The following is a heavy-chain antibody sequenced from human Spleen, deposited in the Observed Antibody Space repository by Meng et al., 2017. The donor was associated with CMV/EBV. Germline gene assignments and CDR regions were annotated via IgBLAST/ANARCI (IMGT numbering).Heavy chain of an antibody. J-gene: IGHJ4*02. V-gene: IGHV3-20*04. Sequence: CATDEYSVNDEGRTGVGKAGGKGVEWGSSITWNGGGREYGDNVKGRFTISRDNAKTSLYLQMNSLRAEDTALYYCARSPAGGWSYDYWGQGTLVTVS. CDR3: ARSPAGGWSYDY. CDR1: EYSVNDEG. D-gene: IGHD6-19*01. CDR2: ITWNGGGR.